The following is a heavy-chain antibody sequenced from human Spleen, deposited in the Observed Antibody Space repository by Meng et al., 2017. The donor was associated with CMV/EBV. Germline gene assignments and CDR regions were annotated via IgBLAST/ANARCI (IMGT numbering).Heavy chain of an antibody. Sequence: GGSLRLSCAASGFTFSYNSVSGVRLTPGKGLEWVSFISSSSSYIYYADSVKGRFTVSRDNTKNSLFLQMNSLRVEDTAVYYCARLPGLGSMYDYWGQGSLVTVSS. J-gene: IGHJ4*02. D-gene: IGHD7-27*01. V-gene: IGHV3-21*01. CDR1: GFTFSYNS. CDR3: ARLPGLGSMYDY. CDR2: ISSSSSYI.